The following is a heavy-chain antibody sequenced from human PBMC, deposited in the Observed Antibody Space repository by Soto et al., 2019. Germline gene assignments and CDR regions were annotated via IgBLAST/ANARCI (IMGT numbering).Heavy chain of an antibody. CDR1: SGAIPIRVL. Sequence: PSETLALNCDASSGAIPIRVLCTCVPQLPAKGLSWIWEMAHDGHTNYNPSLSGRVTMSVDLSNSQVSLNVASVTAADMAVYFCVGGRDYNYRGQGTRVTVS. CDR2: MAHDGHT. D-gene: IGHD4-4*01. J-gene: IGHJ4*02. CDR3: VGGRDYNY. V-gene: IGHV4-4*02.